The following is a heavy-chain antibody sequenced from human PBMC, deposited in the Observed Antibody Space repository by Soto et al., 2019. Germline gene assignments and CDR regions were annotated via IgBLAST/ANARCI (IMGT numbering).Heavy chain of an antibody. CDR3: ARGGITGTGGAFDI. J-gene: IGHJ3*02. D-gene: IGHD1-7*01. CDR1: GGSISSVDYY. CDR2: IYYSGST. V-gene: IGHV4-30-4*01. Sequence: SETLSLTCTVSGGSISSVDYYWSWIRQPPGKGLEWIGYIYYSGSTYYNPSLKSRVTISVDTSKNQFSLKLSSVTAADTAVYYCARGGITGTGGAFDIWGQGTMVTVSS.